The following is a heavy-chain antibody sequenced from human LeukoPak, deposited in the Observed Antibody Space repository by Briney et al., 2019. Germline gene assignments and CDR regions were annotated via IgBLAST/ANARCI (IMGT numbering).Heavy chain of an antibody. D-gene: IGHD3-9*01. CDR3: AKDHPYYDILTGLLRKGGFDY. V-gene: IGHV3-23*01. CDR1: RFTFSSYA. CDR2: ISGSGGST. J-gene: IGHJ4*02. Sequence: GGSLRLSCAASRFTFSSYAMSWVRQAPGKGLEWVSAISGSGGSTYYADSVKGRFTISRDNSKNTLYLQMNSLRAEDTAVYYCAKDHPYYDILTGLLRKGGFDYWGQGTLVTVSS.